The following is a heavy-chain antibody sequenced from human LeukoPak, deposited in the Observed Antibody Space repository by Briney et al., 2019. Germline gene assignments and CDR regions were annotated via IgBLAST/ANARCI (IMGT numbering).Heavy chain of an antibody. V-gene: IGHV4-31*03. CDR2: IYYSGST. D-gene: IGHD6-13*01. Sequence: PSETLSLTCTVSGGSISSGGFYWSWIRQYPGKGLEWIGYIYYSGSTYYNPSLKSRLTISLDTSQNQFSLKVSSVTAADTAVYYCAREATRAGGYFDNWGQGILVTVSS. CDR1: GGSISSGGFY. J-gene: IGHJ4*02. CDR3: AREATRAGGYFDN.